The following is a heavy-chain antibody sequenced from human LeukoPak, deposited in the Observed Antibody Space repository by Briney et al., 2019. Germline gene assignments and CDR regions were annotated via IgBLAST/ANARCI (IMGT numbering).Heavy chain of an antibody. V-gene: IGHV3-30*18. CDR3: AKWRRGHYYGSGTELDY. CDR1: GFTFTTSG. CDR2: ISSDGNSK. D-gene: IGHD3-10*01. J-gene: IGHJ4*02. Sequence: GGSLRLSFAASGFTFTTSGMHWIRRAPGKGLEWIALISSDGNSKDYADSVKGRFTISRDNSKNTVSLQMDSLRAEDTAIYYCAKWRRGHYYGSGTELDYWGQGTLVTVSS.